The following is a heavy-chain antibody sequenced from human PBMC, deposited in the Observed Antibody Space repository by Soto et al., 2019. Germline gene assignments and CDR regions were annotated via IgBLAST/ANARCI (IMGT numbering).Heavy chain of an antibody. J-gene: IGHJ6*02. D-gene: IGHD6-25*01. Sequence: SETLSLTCTVSGGSISSSSYYWGWIRQPPGKGLEWIGSIYYSGSTYYNPSLKSRVTISVDTSKNQFSLKLSSVTAADTAVYYCARHYSSEGYYYCGMDVWGQGTTVTVSS. CDR2: IYYSGST. V-gene: IGHV4-39*01. CDR3: ARHYSSEGYYYCGMDV. CDR1: GGSISSSSYY.